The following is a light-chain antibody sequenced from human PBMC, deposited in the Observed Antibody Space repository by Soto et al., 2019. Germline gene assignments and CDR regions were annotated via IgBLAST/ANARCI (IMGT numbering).Light chain of an antibody. V-gene: IGKV3-20*01. CDR3: QQYGSSGT. J-gene: IGKJ1*01. CDR1: QSVSNNY. CDR2: GAS. Sequence: EIVLTQSPGTLSLSPGERATLSCRASQSVSNNYLAWYQQKPGRAPRLLTYGASNRATGIPDRFSGSGSGTDFTLTISRLEPEDFAVYYCQQYGSSGTFGQGTKVDIK.